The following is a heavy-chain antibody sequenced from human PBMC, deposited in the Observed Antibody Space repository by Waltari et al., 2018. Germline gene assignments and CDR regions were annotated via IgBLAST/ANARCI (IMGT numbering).Heavy chain of an antibody. CDR2: IKQDESEK. Sequence: EVQLVESGGGLVQPGGSLRPSCADSGFSISGYWMSWVRQAPGKGLEWVANIKQDESEKNYGDSVKGRLTISRDNAKNSLYLQMSSLRAEDTAVYYCARGRITIGPWGQGTLVTVSS. V-gene: IGHV3-7*03. J-gene: IGHJ5*02. CDR3: ARGRITIGP. D-gene: IGHD3-10*01. CDR1: GFSISGYW.